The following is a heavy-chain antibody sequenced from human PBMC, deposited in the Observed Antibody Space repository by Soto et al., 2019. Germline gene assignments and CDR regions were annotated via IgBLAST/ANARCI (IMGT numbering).Heavy chain of an antibody. V-gene: IGHV3-23*01. D-gene: IGHD3-22*01. CDR1: GFTFSSYA. CDR3: AKDGNPRPYYYDSSALDAFDI. J-gene: IGHJ3*02. CDR2: ISGSGGST. Sequence: GGSLRLSCAASGFTFSSYAMSWVRQAPGKGLEWVSAISGSGGSTYYADSVKGRFTISRDNSKNTLYLQVNSLRAEDTAVYYCAKDGNPRPYYYDSSALDAFDIWGQGTMVTVSS.